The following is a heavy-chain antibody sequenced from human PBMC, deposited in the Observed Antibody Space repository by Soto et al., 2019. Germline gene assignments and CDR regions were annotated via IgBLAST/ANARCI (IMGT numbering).Heavy chain of an antibody. J-gene: IGHJ6*02. Sequence: SETLSLTCAVSGYSISIGYYCGCIRQPPGKGLEWIGSIYHSGSTYYNPSLKSRVTISVDTSKNQFSLKLSSVTAADTAVYYCAKYSGYSSSSYYYYYYGMDVWGQGTTVTVSS. CDR3: AKYSGYSSSSYYYYYYGMDV. V-gene: IGHV4-38-2*01. CDR2: IYHSGST. CDR1: GYSISIGYY. D-gene: IGHD6-6*01.